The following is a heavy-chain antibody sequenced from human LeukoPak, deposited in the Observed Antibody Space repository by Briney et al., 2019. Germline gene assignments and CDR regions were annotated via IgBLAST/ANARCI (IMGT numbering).Heavy chain of an antibody. J-gene: IGHJ4*02. CDR2: ISAYNGNT. D-gene: IGHD3-3*01. Sequence: RASVKVSCKASGYTFTSYGISWVRQAPGQGLEWMGWISAYNGNTNYAQKLQGRVTMTTDTSTSTAYVELRSLRSDDTAVYYCARWGITIFGVVTMVDYWGQGTLVTVSS. CDR1: GYTFTSYG. V-gene: IGHV1-18*01. CDR3: ARWGITIFGVVTMVDY.